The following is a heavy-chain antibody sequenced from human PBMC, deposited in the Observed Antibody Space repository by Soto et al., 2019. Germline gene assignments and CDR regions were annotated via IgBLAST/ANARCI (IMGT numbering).Heavy chain of an antibody. CDR1: GGSFSGYY. CDR2: INHSGST. Sequence: SETLSLTCAVYGGSFSGYYWSWIRQPPGKGLEWIGEINHSGSTNYNPSLKSRVTISVDTSKNQFSLKLSSVTAADTAVYYCARGRIVATSAGYFDYWGQGTLVTVSS. CDR3: ARGRIVATSAGYFDY. J-gene: IGHJ4*02. D-gene: IGHD5-12*01. V-gene: IGHV4-34*01.